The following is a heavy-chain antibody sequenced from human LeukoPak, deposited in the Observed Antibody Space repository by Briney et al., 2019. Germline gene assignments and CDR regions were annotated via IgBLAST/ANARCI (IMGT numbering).Heavy chain of an antibody. J-gene: IGHJ3*02. CDR1: GFTFSGSA. D-gene: IGHD1-26*01. Sequence: GGSLRLSCAASGFTFSGSAMHWVRQASGKGLEWIGRIRSKANSYATAYAASVKGRFTISRDDSKNTAYLQMNSLKTEDTAVYYCTRFRGSYLGSAFDIWGQGTMVTVSS. CDR3: TRFRGSYLGSAFDI. CDR2: IRSKANSYAT. V-gene: IGHV3-73*01.